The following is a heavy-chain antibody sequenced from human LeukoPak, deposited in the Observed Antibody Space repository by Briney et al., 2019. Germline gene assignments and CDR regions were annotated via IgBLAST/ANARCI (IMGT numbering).Heavy chain of an antibody. CDR2: INHSGST. V-gene: IGHV4-34*01. CDR1: GGSFSGYY. D-gene: IGHD3-16*02. Sequence: SETLSLTCAVYGGSFSGYYWSWIRQPPGKGLGWIGEINHSGSTNYTPSLKSRVTISVDTSKNQFSLKLSSVTAADTAVYYCARTRLGDYIWGSYRNYPSAYYFDYWGQGTLVTVSS. CDR3: ARTRLGDYIWGSYRNYPSAYYFDY. J-gene: IGHJ4*02.